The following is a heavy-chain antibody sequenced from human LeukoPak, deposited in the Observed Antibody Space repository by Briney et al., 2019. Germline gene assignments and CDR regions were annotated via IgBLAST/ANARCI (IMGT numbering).Heavy chain of an antibody. CDR2: ISYDGSNK. V-gene: IGHV3-30*04. CDR1: GFTFSSYA. D-gene: IGHD3-10*01. Sequence: GGSLRLSCAASGFTFSSYAMHWVRQAPGKGLEWVAVISYDGSNKYYADSVKGRFTISRDNSKNTLYLQMNSLRAEDTAVYYCARDSTNEIYYYGSGSYPDYWGQGTLVTVSS. CDR3: ARDSTNEIYYYGSGSYPDY. J-gene: IGHJ4*02.